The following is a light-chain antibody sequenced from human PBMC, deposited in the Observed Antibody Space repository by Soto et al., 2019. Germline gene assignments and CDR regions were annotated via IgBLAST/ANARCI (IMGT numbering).Light chain of an antibody. Sequence: QSALTQPASVSGSPGQSITISCTGTSSDVGGYNLVSWYQQHPGKAPEVVIYDGNKRPSGISYRFSASKSGNTASLTISGLRTEDEADYYCCSYAGHSTFVFGSGTKVTVL. CDR1: SSDVGGYNL. J-gene: IGLJ1*01. CDR2: DGN. CDR3: CSYAGHSTFV. V-gene: IGLV2-23*03.